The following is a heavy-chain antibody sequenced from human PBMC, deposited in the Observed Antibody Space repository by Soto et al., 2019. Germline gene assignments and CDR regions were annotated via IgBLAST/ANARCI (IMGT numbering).Heavy chain of an antibody. CDR2: ISSSSSTI. Sequence: GGSLRLSCAASGFTFSSYSMNWVRQAPGKGLEWVSYISSSSSTIYYADSVKGRFTISRDNAKNSLYLQMNSPRAEDTAVYYCARPDYGDYSDAFDIWGQGTMVTVSS. CDR1: GFTFSSYS. V-gene: IGHV3-48*01. D-gene: IGHD4-17*01. CDR3: ARPDYGDYSDAFDI. J-gene: IGHJ3*02.